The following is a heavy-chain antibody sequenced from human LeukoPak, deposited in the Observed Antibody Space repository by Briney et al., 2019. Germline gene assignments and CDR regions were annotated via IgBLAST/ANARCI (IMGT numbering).Heavy chain of an antibody. CDR3: ARVRRGTIPLSDDY. Sequence: GGSLRLSCAASGFTFSSYSMNWVRQAPGKGQEWVSYISSSSSTIYYADSVKGRFTISRDNAKNSLYQQMNSLRAEDTAVYYCARVRRGTIPLSDDYWGQGTLVTVSS. D-gene: IGHD3-3*01. J-gene: IGHJ4*02. V-gene: IGHV3-48*04. CDR1: GFTFSSYS. CDR2: ISSSSSTI.